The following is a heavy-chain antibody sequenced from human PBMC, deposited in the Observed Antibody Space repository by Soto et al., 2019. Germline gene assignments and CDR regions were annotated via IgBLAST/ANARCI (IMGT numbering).Heavy chain of an antibody. V-gene: IGHV1-18*04. CDR2: IGAYNGDT. CDR1: GYTFNNYG. Sequence: QVQLVQSGVEVKKPGASVTVSCKASGYTFNNYGLSWVRQAPGQGLEWMGWIGAYNGDTNYAQILRGRVTLTTDSCTSTAYVELRSLREDDTAMYYCVRDLLWFWESSWEDTFDIWGQGTMVTVSS. D-gene: IGHD3-10*01. CDR3: VRDLLWFWESSWEDTFDI. J-gene: IGHJ3*02.